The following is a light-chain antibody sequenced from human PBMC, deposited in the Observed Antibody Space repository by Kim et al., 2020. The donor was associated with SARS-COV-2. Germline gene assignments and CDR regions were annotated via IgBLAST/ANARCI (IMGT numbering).Light chain of an antibody. J-gene: IGKJ5*01. CDR3: QQYGSSIT. Sequence: LSPGERATLSCRVSQSVSSSYLAWYQQKPGQAPRLLIYGASSRATDIPDRFSGSGSGTDFTLTISRLEPEDFAVYYCQQYGSSITFGQGTRLEIK. V-gene: IGKV3-20*01. CDR1: QSVSSSY. CDR2: GAS.